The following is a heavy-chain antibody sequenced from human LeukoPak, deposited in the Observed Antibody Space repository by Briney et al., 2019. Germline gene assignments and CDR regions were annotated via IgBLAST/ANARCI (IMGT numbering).Heavy chain of an antibody. CDR2: ISGSGGST. Sequence: GGSLRLSCAASGFTFSTYAMTWVRQAPGEGLEWVSTISGSGGSTSYADSVKGRFTISRDNSKNTLYLQMNSLRAEDTAVYYCAKVLGQQLAPFDYWGQGSLVTVSS. D-gene: IGHD6-13*01. V-gene: IGHV3-23*01. CDR1: GFTFSTYA. J-gene: IGHJ4*02. CDR3: AKVLGQQLAPFDY.